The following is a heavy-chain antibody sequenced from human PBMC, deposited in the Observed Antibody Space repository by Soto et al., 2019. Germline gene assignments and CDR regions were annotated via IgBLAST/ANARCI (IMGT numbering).Heavy chain of an antibody. CDR2: IYWDDDK. CDR3: AHRYHQYYYGSGSYLDWFDP. V-gene: IGHV2-5*02. J-gene: IGHJ5*02. CDR1: GFSLSTSGVG. Sequence: QITLKESGPTLVKPTQTLTLTCTFSGFSLSTSGVGVGWIRQPPGKALEWLALIYWDDDKRYSPSLKSRLTITKDTSKNQVVLTMTNMDPVDTATYYCAHRYHQYYYGSGSYLDWFDPWGQGTLVTVSS. D-gene: IGHD3-10*01.